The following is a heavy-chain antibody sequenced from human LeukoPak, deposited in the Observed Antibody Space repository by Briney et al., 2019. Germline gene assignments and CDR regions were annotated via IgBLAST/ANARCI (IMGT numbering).Heavy chain of an antibody. Sequence: SETLSLTCAVYGGSFSGYYWSWIRQPPGKGLEWIGEINHSGSTNYNPSLKSRVTISVDTSKNQFSLKLSSVTAADTAVYYCARLGIGYSGYRNYYYMDVWGKGTTVTVSS. J-gene: IGHJ6*03. D-gene: IGHD5-12*01. CDR3: ARLGIGYSGYRNYYYMDV. CDR2: INHSGST. V-gene: IGHV4-34*01. CDR1: GGSFSGYY.